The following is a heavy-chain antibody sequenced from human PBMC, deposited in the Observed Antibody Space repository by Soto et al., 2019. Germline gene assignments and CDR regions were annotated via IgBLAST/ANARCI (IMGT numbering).Heavy chain of an antibody. D-gene: IGHD1-1*01. CDR2: ISSSGSII. Sequence: PGGSLRLSCAASGFTFSDYYMSWIRQAPGKGLEWVSDISSSGSIIYYADSVKGRFTISRDNAKTSLYLQMNSLRAEDSAVYYCARGNGYYYYGINVWGQGTTVTVSS. CDR3: ARGNGYYYYGINV. V-gene: IGHV3-11*01. J-gene: IGHJ6*02. CDR1: GFTFSDYY.